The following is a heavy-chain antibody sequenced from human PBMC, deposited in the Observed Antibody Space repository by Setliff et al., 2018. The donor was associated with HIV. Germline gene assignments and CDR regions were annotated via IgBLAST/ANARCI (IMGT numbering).Heavy chain of an antibody. V-gene: IGHV4-38-2*02. CDR1: GYSISSGYY. D-gene: IGHD1-1*01. CDR2: IYHSGST. Sequence: PSETLSLTCTVSGYSISSGYYWGWIRQPPGKGLEWIGSIYHSGSTYYNPSLKSRVTISVDTSKNQFSLKLSSVTAADTAVYYCARGSWKDGAHGYFFDYWGQGTLVTVSS. J-gene: IGHJ4*02. CDR3: ARGSWKDGAHGYFFDY.